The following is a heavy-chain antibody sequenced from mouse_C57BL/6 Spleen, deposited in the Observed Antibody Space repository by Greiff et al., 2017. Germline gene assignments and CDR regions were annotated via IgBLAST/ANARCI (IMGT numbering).Heavy chain of an antibody. J-gene: IGHJ4*01. CDR1: GYTFTSYW. CDR2: IDPSDSET. D-gene: IGHD1-1*01. V-gene: IGHV1-52*01. CDR3: ARFVTTVVADAMDY. Sequence: VKLQQPGAELVRPGSSVKLSCKASGYTFTSYWMHWVKQRPIQGLEWIGNIDPSDSETHYNQKFKDKATLTVDKSSSTAYMQLSSLTSEDSAVYYCARFVTTVVADAMDYWGQGTSVTVSS.